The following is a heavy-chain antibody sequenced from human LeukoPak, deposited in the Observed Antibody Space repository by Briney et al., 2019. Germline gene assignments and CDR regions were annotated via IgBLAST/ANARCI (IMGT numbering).Heavy chain of an antibody. D-gene: IGHD3-16*01. CDR3: ATQGGY. CDR2: IWYDGSND. V-gene: IGHV3-33*01. Sequence: PGGSLRLSCAASGFIFRSYGMHWVRQAPGKGLEWVAVIWYDGSNDNYADSVKGRFTISRDNSKNTLYLQMNSLRAEVTAVYYCATQGGYWGQGTLVTVSS. CDR1: GFIFRSYG. J-gene: IGHJ4*02.